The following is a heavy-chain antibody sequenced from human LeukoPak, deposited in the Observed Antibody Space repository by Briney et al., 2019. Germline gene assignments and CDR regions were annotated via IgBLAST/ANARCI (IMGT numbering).Heavy chain of an antibody. D-gene: IGHD2-2*01. CDR1: GSISGYY. CDR3: ARQKCTSTSCLTKNAFDI. V-gene: IGHV4-4*09. Sequence: SETLSLTCTVSGSISGYYWSWIRQPPGKGLEWIGYIYTSGSTNYNPSLESRVTISVDTSKNQFSLDLSSVTAADTAVYYCARQKCTSTSCLTKNAFDIWGQGTMVSVSS. J-gene: IGHJ3*02. CDR2: IYTSGST.